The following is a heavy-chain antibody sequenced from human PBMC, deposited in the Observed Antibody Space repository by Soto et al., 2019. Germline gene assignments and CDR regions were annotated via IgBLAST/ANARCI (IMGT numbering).Heavy chain of an antibody. V-gene: IGHV3-21*04. CDR2: ISSSSSYI. Sequence: GGSLRLSCAASGFTFSSYSMNWVRQAPGKGLEWVSSISSSSSYIYYADSVKGRFTISRDNSKNTLYLQMNSLRAEDTAVYYCAKAYCGGDCYWPDDAIDIRGQGTMVTVSS. CDR3: AKAYCGGDCYWPDDAIDI. CDR1: GFTFSSYS. D-gene: IGHD2-21*02. J-gene: IGHJ3*02.